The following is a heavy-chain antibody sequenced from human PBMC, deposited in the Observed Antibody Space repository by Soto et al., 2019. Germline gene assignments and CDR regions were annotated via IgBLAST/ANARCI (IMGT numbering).Heavy chain of an antibody. J-gene: IGHJ4*02. D-gene: IGHD3-22*01. CDR3: ARVGYDSSVYSPGTTSYFDY. CDR1: GGTFSSYA. CDR2: ITPIFGTA. Sequence: SVKVSCKASGGTFSSYAISWVRQAPGQGLEWMGGITPIFGTANYAQKFQGRVTITADESTSTAYMELSSLRSEDTAVYYCARVGYDSSVYSPGTTSYFDYWARETLVT. V-gene: IGHV1-69*13.